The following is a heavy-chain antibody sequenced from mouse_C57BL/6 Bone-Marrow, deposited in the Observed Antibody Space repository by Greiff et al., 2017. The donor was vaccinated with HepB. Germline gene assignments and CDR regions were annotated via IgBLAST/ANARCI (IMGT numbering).Heavy chain of an antibody. J-gene: IGHJ4*01. V-gene: IGHV2-2*01. CDR1: GFSLTSYG. CDR2: IWSGGST. Sequence: QVQLQQSGPGLVQPSQSLSITCTVSGFSLTSYGVHWVRQSPGKGLEWLGVIWSGGSTDYNAAFIPRLSISKDNSKSQVFFKMNSLQADDTAIYYCARNSLITTVVALYAMDYWGQGTSVTVSS. CDR3: ARNSLITTVVALYAMDY. D-gene: IGHD1-1*01.